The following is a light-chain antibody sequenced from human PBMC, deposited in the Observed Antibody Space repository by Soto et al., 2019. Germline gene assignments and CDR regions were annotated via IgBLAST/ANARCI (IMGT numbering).Light chain of an antibody. V-gene: IGKV2-28*01. CDR3: MQALQTPWT. CDR1: QSLLHSNGKTY. J-gene: IGKJ1*01. Sequence: DIVMTQTPLSLSVTPGQPASISCKSSQSLLHSNGKTYLDWYLQKPGQSPQLLIYLGSNRASGVPDRFSGSGSGTDFTLKISRVEAEDVGVYYCMQALQTPWTFGQGTKVDIK. CDR2: LGS.